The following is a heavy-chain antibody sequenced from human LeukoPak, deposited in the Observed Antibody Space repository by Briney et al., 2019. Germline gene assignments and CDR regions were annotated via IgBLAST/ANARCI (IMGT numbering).Heavy chain of an antibody. V-gene: IGHV4-59*01. Sequence: SETLSLTCTVSGGSINSYYWSWIRQPPGKGLEWIGYIYYIGSTYYNPSLKSRVTISIETSKNQFSLKLSSVTAADTAVYYCARGNLHDYWGQGTLVTVSS. CDR1: GGSINSYY. CDR3: ARGNLHDY. J-gene: IGHJ4*02. CDR2: IYYIGST. D-gene: IGHD2/OR15-2a*01.